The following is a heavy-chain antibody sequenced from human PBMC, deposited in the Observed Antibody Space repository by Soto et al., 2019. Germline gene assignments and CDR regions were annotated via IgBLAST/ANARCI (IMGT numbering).Heavy chain of an antibody. J-gene: IGHJ6*03. CDR1: GYTFTSYG. V-gene: IGHV1-18*01. CDR2: ISAYNGNT. CDR3: ARGGYYYGSGSSLYMDV. Sequence: QVQLVQSGAEVKKPGASVKVSCKASGYTFTSYGISWVRQAPGQGLEWMGWISAYNGNTNYAQKLQGRVTMTTDTSTSTGYMELRSLRSDDTAVYYCARGGYYYGSGSSLYMDVWGKGTTVTVSS. D-gene: IGHD3-10*01.